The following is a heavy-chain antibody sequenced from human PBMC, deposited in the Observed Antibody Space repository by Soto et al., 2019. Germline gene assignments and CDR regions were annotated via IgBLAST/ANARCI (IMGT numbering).Heavy chain of an antibody. D-gene: IGHD6-6*01. Sequence: GGSLRLSCEASGFMFDDYAMYWVRQAPGKGLEWVSGISWNSNSIVYADSVKGRFTISRDNAKNSLYLQMNSLKPEDTALYYCANSQSIPPRPFAYWGQGTLVTVSS. CDR3: ANSQSIPPRPFAY. V-gene: IGHV3-9*01. J-gene: IGHJ4*02. CDR1: GFMFDDYA. CDR2: ISWNSNSI.